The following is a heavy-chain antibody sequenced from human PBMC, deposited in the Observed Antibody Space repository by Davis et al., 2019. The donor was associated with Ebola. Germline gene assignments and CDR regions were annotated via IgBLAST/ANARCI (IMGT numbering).Heavy chain of an antibody. V-gene: IGHV3-74*01. J-gene: IGHJ4*02. CDR2: INTDGSIT. CDR3: ARPYNWNDGRSMSY. D-gene: IGHD1-20*01. Sequence: GESLKISCAASGFTFSSYWMSWVRQAPGEGLVWVSRINTDGSITDYADSVKGRFTISRDNAKNTVSLQMNSLRVADTAVYYCARPYNWNDGRSMSYWGQGTLVTVSS. CDR1: GFTFSSYW.